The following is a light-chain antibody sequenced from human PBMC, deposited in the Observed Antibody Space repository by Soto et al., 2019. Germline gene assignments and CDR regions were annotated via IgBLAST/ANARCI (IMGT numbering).Light chain of an antibody. J-gene: IGLJ7*01. Sequence: QSALTQPRSVSGSPGQSVTISCTGTSSDVGGYNYVSWYQQHPGKAPKVIIYDVSKRPSGVPDRFSGSKSGNTASLTISGLQAEDEADYYCCSYAAAAVFGGGTQLTVL. V-gene: IGLV2-11*01. CDR3: CSYAAAAV. CDR2: DVS. CDR1: SSDVGGYNY.